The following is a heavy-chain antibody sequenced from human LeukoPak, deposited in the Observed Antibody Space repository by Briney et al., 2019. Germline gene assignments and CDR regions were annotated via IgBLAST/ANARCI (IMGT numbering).Heavy chain of an antibody. D-gene: IGHD3-10*01. Sequence: GGSLRLSCAASGFTFKAYNINWVRQAPGKGLEWVSKISTFSRTINYADSVKGRFTVSGDNAKNSVYLQMNSLRDEDTAVYYCARDWGSAFYFDWWGRGTQVTVSS. J-gene: IGHJ4*02. CDR1: GFTFKAYN. CDR3: ARDWGSAFYFDW. V-gene: IGHV3-48*02. CDR2: ISTFSRTI.